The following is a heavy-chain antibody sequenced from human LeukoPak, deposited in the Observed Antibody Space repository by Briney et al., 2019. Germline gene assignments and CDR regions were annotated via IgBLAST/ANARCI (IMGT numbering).Heavy chain of an antibody. CDR2: IIPIFGTA. CDR3: ARVRDGGDSRDAFDI. J-gene: IGHJ3*02. Sequence: ASVKVSCKASGGTFSSYAISWVRQAPGQGLEWMGGIIPIFGTANYAQKFQGRVTITTDESTSTAYMELSSLRSEDTAVYYCARVRDGGDSRDAFDIWGQGTMVTVSS. V-gene: IGHV1-69*05. CDR1: GGTFSSYA. D-gene: IGHD2-21*01.